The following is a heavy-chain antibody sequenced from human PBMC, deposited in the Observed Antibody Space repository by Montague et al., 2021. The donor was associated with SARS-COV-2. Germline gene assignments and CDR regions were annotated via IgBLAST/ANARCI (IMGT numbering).Heavy chain of an antibody. Sequence: SETLSLTCTVSNGSINSYYWSWVRQPPGKRLEWIGYIYYRGSTNYNPSLESRVTMSIDTSKNQFSSKLRSVTAADTAVYVCAREGLHNWFDPWGQGTLVIVSS. CDR2: IYYRGST. J-gene: IGHJ5*02. CDR1: NGSINSYY. V-gene: IGHV4-59*01. CDR3: AREGLHNWFDP.